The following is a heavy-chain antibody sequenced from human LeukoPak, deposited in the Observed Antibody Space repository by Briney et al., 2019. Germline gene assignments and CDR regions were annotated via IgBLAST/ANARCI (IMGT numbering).Heavy chain of an antibody. D-gene: IGHD2-15*01. Sequence: ASVKVSCKASGGTFSSYAISWVRQAPGQGLEWMGRIIPILGIANYAQKFQGRVTITADKSTSTAYMELSSLRSEDTAVYYCARAIDTDTEYFQHWGQGTLVTVSS. CDR3: ARAIDTDTEYFQH. CDR2: IIPILGIA. J-gene: IGHJ1*01. CDR1: GGTFSSYA. V-gene: IGHV1-69*04.